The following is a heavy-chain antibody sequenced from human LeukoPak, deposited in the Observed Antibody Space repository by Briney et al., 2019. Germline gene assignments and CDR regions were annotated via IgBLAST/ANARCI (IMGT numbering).Heavy chain of an antibody. J-gene: IGHJ4*02. D-gene: IGHD3-16*01. Sequence: GGSLRLSCTVSGFTFTSHGMHWVRQAPGEGLEWVAYFGHDGREMYYADSVKGRFTISRDSSKTTVHLHMNSLKVEDTALYYCARDLIGGWSCDHWGQGTLVTVSS. CDR1: GFTFTSHG. CDR3: ARDLIGGWSCDH. V-gene: IGHV3-30*02. CDR2: FGHDGREM.